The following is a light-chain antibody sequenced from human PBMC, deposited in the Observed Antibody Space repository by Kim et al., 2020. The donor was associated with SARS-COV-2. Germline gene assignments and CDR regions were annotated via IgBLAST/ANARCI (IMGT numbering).Light chain of an antibody. CDR1: SSDVGGYNY. CDR3: SSYTSSRTHV. CDR2: DVS. V-gene: IGLV2-14*03. Sequence: QSITISCTGTSSDVGGYNYVSWYQQHPGKAPKLMIYDVSNRPSGISSRFSASKSGNTASLTISGLQAEDDADYYCSSYTSSRTHVFGTGTKVTVL. J-gene: IGLJ1*01.